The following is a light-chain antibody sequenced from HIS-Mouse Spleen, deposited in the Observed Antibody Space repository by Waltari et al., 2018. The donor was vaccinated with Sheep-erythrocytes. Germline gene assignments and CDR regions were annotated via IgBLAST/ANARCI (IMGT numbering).Light chain of an antibody. V-gene: IGLV2-23*01. Sequence: QSALTQPASVSGSPGQSITISCTGTSSDVGSYNLVSRYQQHPGKAPKRMIYEGSKRPSGVSNRFSGSKSGNTASLTISGLQAEDEADYYCCSYAGSSTPWVFGGGTKLTVL. CDR1: SSDVGSYNL. CDR3: CSYAGSSTPWV. J-gene: IGLJ3*02. CDR2: EGS.